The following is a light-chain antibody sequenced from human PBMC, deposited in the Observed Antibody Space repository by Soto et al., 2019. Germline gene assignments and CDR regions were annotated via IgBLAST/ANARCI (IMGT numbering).Light chain of an antibody. CDR1: RSVGTF. Sequence: EIVLTQSPGTLSLSPGERATLSCRASRSVGTFLAWYQQKPGQAPRLLIYGASSRATVIPDRFSGSGSGTDFTLTISSLEPEDFAVYYCQQYSSSPPLTFGGGTKVEIK. CDR3: QQYSSSPPLT. V-gene: IGKV3-20*01. J-gene: IGKJ4*01. CDR2: GAS.